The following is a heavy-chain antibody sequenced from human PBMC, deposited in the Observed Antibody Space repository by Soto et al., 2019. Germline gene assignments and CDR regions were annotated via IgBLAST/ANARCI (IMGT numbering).Heavy chain of an antibody. CDR2: IYFTGNT. CDR3: VRVLASGYSSSWYLDY. Sequence: QVQLQESGPGLVKPSETLSLTCTVSGGSINSGDYYWSWIRQHPGKGLEWIGHIYFTGNTFYIPSLKSRVRISLDTSKNQFSLNLTSVTAADTAIYFCVRVLASGYSSSWYLDYWGQGTLVTVSS. J-gene: IGHJ4*02. CDR1: GGSINSGDYY. D-gene: IGHD6-13*01. V-gene: IGHV4-31*03.